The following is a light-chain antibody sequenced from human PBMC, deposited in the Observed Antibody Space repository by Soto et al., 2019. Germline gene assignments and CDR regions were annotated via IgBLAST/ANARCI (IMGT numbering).Light chain of an antibody. V-gene: IGKV3-11*01. CDR2: GAS. CDR3: QQHTHWPPWT. Sequence: EVVLTQSPATLSLSPGERATLSCRASENVRTFVDWYQQKPGQAPRLLIYGASNRATGIPARFSGSGSGTDFTFTVINLQPEDFAVYYCQQHTHWPPWTFGQGTRVEIQ. CDR1: ENVRTF. J-gene: IGKJ1*01.